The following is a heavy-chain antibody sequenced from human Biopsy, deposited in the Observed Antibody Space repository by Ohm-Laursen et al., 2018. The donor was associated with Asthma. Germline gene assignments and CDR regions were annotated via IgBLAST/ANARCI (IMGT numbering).Heavy chain of an antibody. J-gene: IGHJ4*01. V-gene: IGHV3-9*01. CDR3: AKSADYYDSTDYLDF. CDR1: GFTFDDYA. Sequence: SLRLSCAASGFTFDDYAMHWVRQAPGKDLEWVSSISWNSGNIDYADSVKGRFTISRDNAKNSLYLQMQSLRPEDTAFYYCAKSADYYDSTDYLDFWGRGTLVTVSS. D-gene: IGHD3-22*01. CDR2: ISWNSGNI.